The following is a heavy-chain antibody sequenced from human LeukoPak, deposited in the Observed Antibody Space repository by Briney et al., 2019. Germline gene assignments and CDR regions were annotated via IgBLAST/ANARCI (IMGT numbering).Heavy chain of an antibody. V-gene: IGHV1-69*13. Sequence: SVTVSCKASGGTFSSYAISWVRQAPGQGLEWMGGIIPIFGTANYAQKFQGRVTITADESTSTAYMELSSLRSEDTAVYYCARDLTTVTGVYYYGMDVWGQGTTVTVSS. CDR2: IIPIFGTA. D-gene: IGHD4-17*01. CDR1: GGTFSSYA. J-gene: IGHJ6*02. CDR3: ARDLTTVTGVYYYGMDV.